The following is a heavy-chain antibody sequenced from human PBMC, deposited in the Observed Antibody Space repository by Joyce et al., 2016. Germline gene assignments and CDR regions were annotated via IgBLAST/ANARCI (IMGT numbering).Heavy chain of an antibody. CDR2: IWYDGSKK. Sequence: QVHLVESGGGVVQSGRSLRLSCAASGFIFSSYNIYWVRQAPGKGLEGVAVIWYDGSKKYYIDSVKGRFTISRDNSNNTLFLQMNSLRAEDTAVYYCARDIYGDNEAGFDYWGQGTLVTVSS. D-gene: IGHD4-17*01. CDR1: GFIFSSYN. V-gene: IGHV3-33*01. CDR3: ARDIYGDNEAGFDY. J-gene: IGHJ4*02.